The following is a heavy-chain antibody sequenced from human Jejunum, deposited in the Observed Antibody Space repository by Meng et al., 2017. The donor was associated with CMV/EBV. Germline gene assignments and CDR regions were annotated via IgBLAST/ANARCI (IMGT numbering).Heavy chain of an antibody. J-gene: IGHJ4*02. CDR1: SYW. CDR2: IHPYDSDT. Sequence: SYWIGWVRQMPGRGLGWMGIIHPYDSDTRYSPSFQGQVSISVDYSISTTYLQRSSLEASDTAIYYCARGGTYDFWTTYFSFPFDYWGQGTPVTVSS. CDR3: ARGGTYDFWTTYFSFPFDY. D-gene: IGHD3-3*01. V-gene: IGHV5-51*01.